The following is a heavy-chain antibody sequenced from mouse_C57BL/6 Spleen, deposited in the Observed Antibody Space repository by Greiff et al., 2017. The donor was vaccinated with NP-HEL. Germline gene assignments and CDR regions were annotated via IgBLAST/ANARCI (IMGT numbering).Heavy chain of an antibody. Sequence: VQLQQPGTELVKPGASVRLSCKASGYTFTSYWMHWVKQRPGHGLEWIGNINPSNGGTFYNEKFKSKATLTVDKSSSTAYMQLSSLTSEDSAVYYCARSGLRQAGDYWGQGTTLTVSS. CDR2: INPSNGGT. J-gene: IGHJ2*01. CDR3: ARSGLRQAGDY. CDR1: GYTFTSYW. D-gene: IGHD2-4*01. V-gene: IGHV1-53*01.